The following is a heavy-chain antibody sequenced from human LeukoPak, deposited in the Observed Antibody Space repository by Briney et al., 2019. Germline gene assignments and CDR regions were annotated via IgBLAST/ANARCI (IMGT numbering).Heavy chain of an antibody. CDR3: ARGEEGGYTYGYWFDP. D-gene: IGHD5-18*01. V-gene: IGHV4-34*01. CDR2: IIHSGST. Sequence: SETLSLTCAVYGESFSAYSWSWIRQPPGKGLEWIGDIIHSGSTNYNPSLKSRVTISLDTSRNQFSLKLSSVAAADTAVYYCARGEEGGYTYGYWFDPWGQGTLVTVSS. CDR1: GESFSAYS. J-gene: IGHJ5*02.